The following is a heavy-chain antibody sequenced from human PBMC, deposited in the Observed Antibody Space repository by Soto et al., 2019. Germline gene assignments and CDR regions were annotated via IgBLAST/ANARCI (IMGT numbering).Heavy chain of an antibody. J-gene: IGHJ6*03. CDR3: ARGRIAAAGRYYYYMDV. V-gene: IGHV4-34*01. Sequence: PSETLSLTCAVYGGSFSGYYWSWIRQPPGKGLEWIGEINHSGSTNYNPSLKSRVTISVDTSKNHFSLKLSSVTAADTAVYYCARGRIAAAGRYYYYMDVWGKGTTVTVSS. D-gene: IGHD6-13*01. CDR2: INHSGST. CDR1: GGSFSGYY.